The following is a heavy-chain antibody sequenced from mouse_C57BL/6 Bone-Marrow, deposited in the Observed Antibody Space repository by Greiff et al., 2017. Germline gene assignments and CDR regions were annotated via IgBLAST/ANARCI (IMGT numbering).Heavy chain of an antibody. CDR3: ARSGVTTVAWYFDV. CDR1: GYAFTNYL. CDR2: INPGSGGT. V-gene: IGHV1-54*01. D-gene: IGHD1-1*01. J-gene: IGHJ1*03. Sequence: VQLQQSGAELVRPGTSVKVSCKASGYAFTNYLIEWVKQRPGQGLEWIGVINPGSGGTNYNEKFKGKATLTADKSSSTAYMQLSSLTSEDSAVYCCARSGVTTVAWYFDVWGTGTTVTVSS.